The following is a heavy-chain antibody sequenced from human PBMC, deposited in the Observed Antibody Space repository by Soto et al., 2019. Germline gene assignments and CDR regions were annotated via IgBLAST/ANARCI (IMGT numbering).Heavy chain of an antibody. V-gene: IGHV4-30-4*01. CDR2: LYYSGTT. CDR3: VSHYCPEGVCYLPDGWFDP. D-gene: IGHD2-8*01. CDR1: GASITSDDYY. Sequence: QVQLQESGPGLVKPSQTLSLTCTVSGASITSDDYYWTWIRQPPGKALEWIAYLYYSGTTFYNPSLDSRLTISADTSKNQFSLRLNSVTAADTAVYHCVSHYCPEGVCYLPDGWFDPWGQGILVTVSS. J-gene: IGHJ5*02.